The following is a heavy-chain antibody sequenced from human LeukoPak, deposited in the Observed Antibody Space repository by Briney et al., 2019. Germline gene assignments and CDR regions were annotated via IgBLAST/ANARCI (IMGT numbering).Heavy chain of an antibody. J-gene: IGHJ4*02. V-gene: IGHV4-4*07. Sequence: SETLSLTCTVTGGSVTSKHWSWIRQPAGKGLEWIGRIQTTGSTNYNPTLESRVTMSVDTSKNQLSLRLTSVTAADTAIFYCAGQPRMASYFDFWGQGILVTVSS. CDR1: GGSVTSKH. CDR2: IQTTGST. D-gene: IGHD5-24*01. CDR3: AGQPRMASYFDF.